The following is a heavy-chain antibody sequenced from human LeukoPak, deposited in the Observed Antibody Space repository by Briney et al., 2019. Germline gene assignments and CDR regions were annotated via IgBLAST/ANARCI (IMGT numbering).Heavy chain of an antibody. Sequence: SETLSLTCTVSGGSISSNNYYWDWIRQAPGKGLEWIGTISYSGSTFYNPSLKSRLTMSVDTSKNQFSLKVTSVTAADTAIYYCAKSSRMYAYALVWGQGTMVTVSS. J-gene: IGHJ3*01. CDR3: AKSSRMYAYALV. D-gene: IGHD2-2*01. V-gene: IGHV4-39*07. CDR1: GGSISSNNYY. CDR2: ISYSGST.